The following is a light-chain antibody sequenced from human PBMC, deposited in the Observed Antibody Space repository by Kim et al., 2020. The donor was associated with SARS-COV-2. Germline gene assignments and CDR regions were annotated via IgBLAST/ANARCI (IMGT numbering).Light chain of an antibody. CDR2: DTS. V-gene: IGKV3-15*01. Sequence: VSPGESAPLPRRARRSVGSILAWYQHKPGQGPRVLIFDTSKRATGVPARVSGSWSGTLFTFTNSELQAEDFACYYWQQDMNCPPYIFGQGKKLEI. J-gene: IGKJ2*01. CDR1: RSVGSI. CDR3: QQDMNCPPYI.